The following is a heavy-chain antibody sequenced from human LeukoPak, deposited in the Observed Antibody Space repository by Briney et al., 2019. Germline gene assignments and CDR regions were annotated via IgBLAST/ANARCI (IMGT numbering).Heavy chain of an antibody. CDR1: GGTFSNYA. CDR3: ARDRGLDDAFDI. D-gene: IGHD3-10*01. Sequence: SVKVSCKASGGTFSNYAISWVRQAPGQGLEWMGGIMPIFDTADYAQKFQGRITITADESTSTVYMELSSLRSEDTAVYYCARDRGLDDAFDIWGQGTMVTVSS. V-gene: IGHV1-69*01. J-gene: IGHJ3*02. CDR2: IMPIFDTA.